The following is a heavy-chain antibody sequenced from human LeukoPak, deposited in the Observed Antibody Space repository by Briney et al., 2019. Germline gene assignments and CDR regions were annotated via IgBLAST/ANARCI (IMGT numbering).Heavy chain of an antibody. Sequence: GGSLRLSCEVSGFTFSSYWMHWVRQAPGKGLVWVSRINTDESRTNYADSVKGRFTISRDNSKGTLYLQMDSLRVEDTAVYYCGKDPNGDYIGAFDFWGQGTMVTVSS. CDR2: INTDESRT. D-gene: IGHD4-17*01. J-gene: IGHJ3*01. V-gene: IGHV3-74*01. CDR3: GKDPNGDYIGAFDF. CDR1: GFTFSSYW.